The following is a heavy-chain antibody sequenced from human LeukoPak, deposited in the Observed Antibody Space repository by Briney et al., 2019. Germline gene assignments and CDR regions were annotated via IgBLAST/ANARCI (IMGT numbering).Heavy chain of an antibody. D-gene: IGHD4-23*01. Sequence: PSEALSLTCTVSGGSISYDYWNWIRQPAGKGLQWIGRMYSSGTTDYNPFLKSRVTMSLDTSKNQFSLELRSVTAADTAVYFCARDYGGDSYEGFDFWGQGTMVTVSS. CDR2: MYSSGTT. V-gene: IGHV4-4*07. CDR3: ARDYGGDSYEGFDF. CDR1: GGSISYDY. J-gene: IGHJ3*01.